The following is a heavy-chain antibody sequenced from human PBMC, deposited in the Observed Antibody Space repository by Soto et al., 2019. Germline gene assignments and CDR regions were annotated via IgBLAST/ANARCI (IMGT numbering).Heavy chain of an antibody. V-gene: IGHV4-31*03. CDR1: GGSVNNADYF. Sequence: QVRLEESGPGLVKPSETLSLICSVSGGSVNNADYFWSWICHHPENGLAGIGYIYYSGSTRYNPSFKTRTTLSIATSKNQFSLRLNSVTVADTAVCFCARAADYGGSRGGMDVWGRGTTVTVSS. D-gene: IGHD4-17*01. CDR3: ARAADYGGSRGGMDV. CDR2: IYYSGST. J-gene: IGHJ6*02.